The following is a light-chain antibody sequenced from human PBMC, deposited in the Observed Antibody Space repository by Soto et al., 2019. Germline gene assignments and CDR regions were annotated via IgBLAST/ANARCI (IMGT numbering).Light chain of an antibody. Sequence: EIVLTQSPGTLSLSPGERATLSCRASQSVSSNNLAWYQQRPGQAPRVVIYGASTRATGIPERFSGSGSGTDFTLTISRLEPEDFAVYYCQQSYSTTELTFGGGTKVEIK. V-gene: IGKV3-20*01. CDR1: QSVSSNN. CDR2: GAS. J-gene: IGKJ4*01. CDR3: QQSYSTTELT.